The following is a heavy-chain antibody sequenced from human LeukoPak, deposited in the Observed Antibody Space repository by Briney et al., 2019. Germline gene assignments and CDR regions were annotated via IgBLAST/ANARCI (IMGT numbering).Heavy chain of an antibody. J-gene: IGHJ4*02. CDR1: GYTFTSYG. CDR2: ISAYNGNT. CDR3: ARAQRTGFGESSDY. Sequence: ASVKVSCKTSGYTFTSYGITWVRQAPGQGLEWMGWISAYNGNTIYAQKVQDRVTMTTDTSTSTAYMELRSLRSDDTAVYYCARAQRTGFGESSDYRGLGTLVIVSS. D-gene: IGHD3-10*01. V-gene: IGHV1-18*01.